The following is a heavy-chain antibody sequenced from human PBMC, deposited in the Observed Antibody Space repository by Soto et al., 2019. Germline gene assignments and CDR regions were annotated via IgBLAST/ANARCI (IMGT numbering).Heavy chain of an antibody. CDR2: TRHDGSNT. CDR3: ASDGVGITTYFGYFDY. CDR1: GFNFRGYG. V-gene: IGHV3-33*01. J-gene: IGHJ4*02. D-gene: IGHD1-26*01. Sequence: QVQLVQSGGGVVQPGRSLRLSCEASGFNFRGYGMHWVRQAPGKGLEWVAITRHDGSNTYYADSVRGRFTISRDNSKNTLYLQMNSLVVEDTAVYYCASDGVGITTYFGYFDYWGQGTLITVSS.